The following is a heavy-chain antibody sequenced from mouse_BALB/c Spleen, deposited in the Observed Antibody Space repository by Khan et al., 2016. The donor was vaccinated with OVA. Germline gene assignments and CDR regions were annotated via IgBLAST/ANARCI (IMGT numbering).Heavy chain of an antibody. V-gene: IGHV5-17*02. CDR2: ISSDNGII. J-gene: IGHJ4*01. CDR1: GFTFSSFG. Sequence: EVELVESGGGLVQPGGSRKLSCAASGFTFSSFGIHWVRQAPEKGLEWVAYISSDNGIIYYADTVKGRFTISIDSPKKTLFLQMNSLRTEDTAMYYCALSIATEETYVLDYWGQGTSVTVSS. CDR3: ALSIATEETYVLDY. D-gene: IGHD2-10*02.